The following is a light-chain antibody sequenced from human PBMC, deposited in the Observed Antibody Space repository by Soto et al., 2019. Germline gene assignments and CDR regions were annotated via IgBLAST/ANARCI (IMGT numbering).Light chain of an antibody. CDR3: QQYGISPRT. Sequence: DIALTQSPGPLSLSPGERATPSCMASQSVTSTHLAWYQQKPGQAPRLIIYGVYTRATGIPDRFSGSGSGTDCTLTISRLEPEDVAVYYCQQYGISPRTFGQGTKVDIK. CDR2: GVY. CDR1: QSVTSTH. J-gene: IGKJ1*01. V-gene: IGKV3-20*01.